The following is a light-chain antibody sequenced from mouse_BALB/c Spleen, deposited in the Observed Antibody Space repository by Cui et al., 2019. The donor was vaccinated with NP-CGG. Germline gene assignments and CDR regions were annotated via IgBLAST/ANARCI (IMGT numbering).Light chain of an antibody. Sequence: QAVVTQESALTTSTGETVTLTCRSSNGAVTTSNYANWVQEKPDHLFTGLIGGTNNRAPGVPARFSGSLIGDKAALTITGAQTEDGAIYFCALWYSNHWVFGGGTKLTVL. CDR1: NGAVTTSNY. J-gene: IGLJ1*01. CDR3: ALWYSNHWV. CDR2: GTN. V-gene: IGLV1*01.